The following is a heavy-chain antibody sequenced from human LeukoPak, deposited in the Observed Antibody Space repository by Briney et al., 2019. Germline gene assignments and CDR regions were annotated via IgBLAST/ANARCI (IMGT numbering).Heavy chain of an antibody. V-gene: IGHV4-39*07. CDR2: MYYTGNT. CDR1: GGSISSRSYS. J-gene: IGHJ4*02. D-gene: IGHD6-13*01. CDR3: ARDRCSSSWYCTFDY. Sequence: SETLSLTCTVSGGSISSRSYSWGWIRQPPGKGLEWIGSMYYTGNTDYNPSLKSRLTMSVDTSKNQFSLRLSSVTAADTAVYYCARDRCSSSWYCTFDYWGQGTLVTVSS.